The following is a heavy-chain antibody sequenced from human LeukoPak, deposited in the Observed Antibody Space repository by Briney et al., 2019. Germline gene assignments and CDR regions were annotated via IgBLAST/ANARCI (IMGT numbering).Heavy chain of an antibody. D-gene: IGHD3-10*01. Sequence: SETLSLTCAVSGGPFSGYFWGWIRQSSGKGLEWIGEIHNSGTTNYNPSLNSRVTISEDTSKNQFYLDLSSVTAADTAVYYCARRYYYNLGSFPFDFWGQGTLVTVSS. CDR1: GGPFSGYF. CDR3: ARRYYYNLGSFPFDF. CDR2: IHNSGTT. V-gene: IGHV4-34*01. J-gene: IGHJ4*02.